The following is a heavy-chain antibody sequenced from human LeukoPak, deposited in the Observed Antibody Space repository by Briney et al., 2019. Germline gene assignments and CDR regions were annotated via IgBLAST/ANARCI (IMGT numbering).Heavy chain of an antibody. CDR3: AKKGTSWSPRFDP. J-gene: IGHJ5*02. D-gene: IGHD6-13*01. CDR1: GFTFSKSD. V-gene: IGHV3-23*01. Sequence: GGSLRLSCAASGFTFSKSDMIWVRQAPGKGLEWVSIISASGATTFYADSVRGWFTISRDNSENTLYLELNSLRDEDTAMYHCAKKGTSWSPRFDPWGQGILVTVSS. CDR2: ISASGATT.